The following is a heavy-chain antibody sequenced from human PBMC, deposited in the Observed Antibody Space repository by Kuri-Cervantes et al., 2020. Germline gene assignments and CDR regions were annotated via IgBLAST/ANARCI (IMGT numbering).Heavy chain of an antibody. V-gene: IGHV3-9*01. J-gene: IGHJ6*02. CDR2: ISWNSGSI. CDR1: GGSIGSGGYF. Sequence: GGSLRLSCTVSGGSIGSGGYFWSWIRQHQGQGLEWVSGISWNSGSIGYADSVKGRFTISRDNAKNSLYLQMNSRRAEDTALYYCAKALGSGSYVYGMDVWGQGTTVTVSS. D-gene: IGHD3-10*01. CDR3: AKALGSGSYVYGMDV.